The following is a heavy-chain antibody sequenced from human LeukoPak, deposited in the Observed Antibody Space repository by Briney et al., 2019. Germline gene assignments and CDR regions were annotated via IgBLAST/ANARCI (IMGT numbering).Heavy chain of an antibody. D-gene: IGHD5-24*01. CDR1: GGSVSSGSYY. V-gene: IGHV4-61*01. J-gene: IGHJ4*02. CDR3: ARDALAGDGYNYYFDY. Sequence: SETLSLTCTVSGGSVSSGSYYWSWIRQPPGKGLEWIGYIYYSGSTNYNPSLKSRVTISVDTSKNQFSLKLSSVTAADTAVYYCARDALAGDGYNYYFDYWGQGTLVTVSS. CDR2: IYYSGST.